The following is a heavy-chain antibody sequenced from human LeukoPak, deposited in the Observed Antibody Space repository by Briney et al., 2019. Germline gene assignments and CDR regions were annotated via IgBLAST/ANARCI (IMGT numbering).Heavy chain of an antibody. V-gene: IGHV3-30-3*01. CDR1: GFTFSSYA. D-gene: IGHD3-22*01. CDR2: ISYDGSNK. Sequence: GGSLRLSCAASGFTFSSYAMHWVRQAPGKGLEWVAVISYDGSNKYYADSVKGRFTISRDNSKNTLYLQMNSLRAEDTAVYYCAKVGRSGYSTFDYWGQGTLVTVSS. CDR3: AKVGRSGYSTFDY. J-gene: IGHJ4*02.